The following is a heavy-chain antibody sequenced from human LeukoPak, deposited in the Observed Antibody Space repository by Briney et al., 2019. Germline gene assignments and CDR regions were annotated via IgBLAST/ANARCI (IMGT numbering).Heavy chain of an antibody. CDR1: GYTFTGYY. CDR3: ARAEIVVVVAADFDY. Sequence: ASVKVSCKASGYTFTGYYMHWVRQAPGQGLEWMGWINPNSGGTNYAQKFQGRVTMTRDTSISTAYMELSRLRSDDTAVYYCARAEIVVVVAADFDYWGQGTLVTVSS. V-gene: IGHV1-2*02. J-gene: IGHJ4*02. D-gene: IGHD2-15*01. CDR2: INPNSGGT.